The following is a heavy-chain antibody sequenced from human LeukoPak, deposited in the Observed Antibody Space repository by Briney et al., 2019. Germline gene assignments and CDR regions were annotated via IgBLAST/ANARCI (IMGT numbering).Heavy chain of an antibody. CDR2: FYSGGGT. CDR3: ATVRITMIVQLIDYYYMDA. V-gene: IGHV3-66*01. D-gene: IGHD3-22*01. Sequence: GGSLRLSCAASGFTVSSNYMSWVRQAPGKGLEWVSVFYSGGGTYYAESVKGRFTISRDNSKNTLYLQMNSLRVEDTAVYYCATVRITMIVQLIDYYYMDAWGKGTTVIVAS. CDR1: GFTVSSNY. J-gene: IGHJ6*03.